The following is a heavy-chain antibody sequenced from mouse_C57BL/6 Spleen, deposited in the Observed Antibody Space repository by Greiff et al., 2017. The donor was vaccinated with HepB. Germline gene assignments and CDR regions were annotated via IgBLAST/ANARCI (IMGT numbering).Heavy chain of an antibody. V-gene: IGHV3-6*01. CDR1: GYSITSGYY. J-gene: IGHJ2*01. CDR2: ISYDGSN. Sequence: VQLKESGPGLVKPSQSLSLTCSVTGYSITSGYYWNWIRQFPGNKLEWMGYISYDGSNNYNPSLKNRISITRDTSKNQFFLKLNSVTTEDTATYYCARENYGNYYFDYWGQGTTLTVSS. D-gene: IGHD2-1*01. CDR3: ARENYGNYYFDY.